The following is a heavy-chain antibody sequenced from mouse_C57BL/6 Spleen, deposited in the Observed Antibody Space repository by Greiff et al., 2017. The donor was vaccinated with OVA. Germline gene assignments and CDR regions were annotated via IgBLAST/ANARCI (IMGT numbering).Heavy chain of an antibody. Sequence: EVQLQQSGPELVKPGDSVKISCKASGYTFTDYYMNWVKQSHGKSLEWIGDINPNNGGTSYNQKFKGKATLSVDKSSITAYMELRILTSEDSAVYYCASGTAPFAYWGQGTLVTVSA. CDR3: ASGTAPFAY. CDR1: GYTFTDYY. D-gene: IGHD3-1*01. V-gene: IGHV1-26*01. J-gene: IGHJ3*01. CDR2: INPNNGGT.